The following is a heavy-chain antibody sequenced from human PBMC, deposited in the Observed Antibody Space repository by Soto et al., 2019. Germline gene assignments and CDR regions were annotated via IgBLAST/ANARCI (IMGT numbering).Heavy chain of an antibody. CDR3: GRVRSTIFAVVALDY. V-gene: IGHV1-18*04. D-gene: IGHD3-3*01. CDR1: GYTCTTYG. J-gene: IGHJ4*01. Sequence: ASVKVSCKASGYTCTTYGISWVRQAPGQGLESMGSISAYNGNTNYAQKLQGRATMTTDTSTSTAYMEPRSLRSDDTAVYYCGRVRSTIFAVVALDYWGHATVVPISS. CDR2: ISAYNGNT.